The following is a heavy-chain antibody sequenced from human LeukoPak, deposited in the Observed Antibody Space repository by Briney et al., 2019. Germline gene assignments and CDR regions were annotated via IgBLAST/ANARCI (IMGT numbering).Heavy chain of an antibody. D-gene: IGHD3-16*02. CDR3: ARGANYVWGSYRPVNWFDP. Sequence: SETLSLTFAVYGGSFSGYYWSWIRQPPGKGLEWIGEINHSGSTNYNPSLKSRVTLSVDTSKNQFSLKLSSVTAADTAVYYCARGANYVWGSYRPVNWFDPWGQGTLVTVSS. V-gene: IGHV4-34*01. CDR2: INHSGST. CDR1: GGSFSGYY. J-gene: IGHJ5*02.